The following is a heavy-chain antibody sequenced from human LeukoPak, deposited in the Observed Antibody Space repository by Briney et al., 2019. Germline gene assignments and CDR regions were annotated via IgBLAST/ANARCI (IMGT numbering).Heavy chain of an antibody. D-gene: IGHD6-6*01. CDR3: ARAHPEGGDIAARPDY. Sequence: GGSLRLSCAASGFTFSSYSMNWVRQTPGKGLEWVSSISSSSSYIYYADSVKGRFTISRDNAKNSLHLQVNSLRAEDTAVYYCARAHPEGGDIAARPDYWGQGTLVTVSS. J-gene: IGHJ4*02. CDR2: ISSSSSYI. CDR1: GFTFSSYS. V-gene: IGHV3-21*01.